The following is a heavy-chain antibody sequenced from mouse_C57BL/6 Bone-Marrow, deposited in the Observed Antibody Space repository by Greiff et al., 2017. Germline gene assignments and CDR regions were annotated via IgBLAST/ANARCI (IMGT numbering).Heavy chain of an antibody. Sequence: QVQLQQSGAELARPGASVKLSCKASGYTFTSYGISWVKQRTGQGLEWIGEIYPRSGNTYYNEKFKGKATLTADKSSSPAYMELRSLTSEDSAVYFCARGYFWFAYWGQGTLVTVSA. CDR1: GYTFTSYG. CDR3: ARGYFWFAY. CDR2: IYPRSGNT. V-gene: IGHV1-81*01. J-gene: IGHJ3*01. D-gene: IGHD2-14*01.